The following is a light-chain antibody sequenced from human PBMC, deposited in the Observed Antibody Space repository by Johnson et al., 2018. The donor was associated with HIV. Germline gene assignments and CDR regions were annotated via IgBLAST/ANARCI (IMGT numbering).Light chain of an antibody. Sequence: QSVLTQPPSVSAAPGQKVTISCSGSSSNIGNNYVSWYQQLPGTAPKLLIYDTYKRFFEIPDRFSGSKSGTSATLGITGLQTGDEAGYYCGTWDSRRNAYVFGAGTKVTVL. CDR3: GTWDSRRNAYV. V-gene: IGLV1-51*01. J-gene: IGLJ1*01. CDR1: SSNIGNNY. CDR2: DTY.